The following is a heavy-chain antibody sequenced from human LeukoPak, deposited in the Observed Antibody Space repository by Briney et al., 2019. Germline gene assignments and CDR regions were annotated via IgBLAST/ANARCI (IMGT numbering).Heavy chain of an antibody. J-gene: IGHJ4*02. Sequence: QPGGSLRLSCAVSGFTVSTYEMHWVRRAPGEGLVWVSRINHDRSDISYADSVKGRSTISRDNAKNTLYLQMNSLRADDTAIYYCVRHSSCKIDYWGQGTLVTVSS. V-gene: IGHV3-74*01. CDR3: VRHSSCKIDY. CDR1: GFTVSTYE. D-gene: IGHD2/OR15-2a*01. CDR2: INHDRSDI.